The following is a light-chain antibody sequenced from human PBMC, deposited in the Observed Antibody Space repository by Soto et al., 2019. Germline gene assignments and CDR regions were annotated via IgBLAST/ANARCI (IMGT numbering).Light chain of an antibody. CDR3: LQHNNYPFT. CDR2: ATS. Sequence: DIQMTQSPSSLSASIGDRVTLTCRASQGINNNLGWYQQKPGRAPKRLTSATSTLESGVPSRFSGGGFGTEFTLTISSLHPEDFATYFCLQHNNYPFTFGPGTKVDIK. J-gene: IGKJ3*01. CDR1: QGINNN. V-gene: IGKV1-17*01.